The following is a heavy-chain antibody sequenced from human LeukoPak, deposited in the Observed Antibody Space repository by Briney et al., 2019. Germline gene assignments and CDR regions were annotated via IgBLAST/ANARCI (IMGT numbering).Heavy chain of an antibody. V-gene: IGHV3-23*01. CDR3: AKERAYDFWSGYSAFDI. CDR1: GFTFSSSA. D-gene: IGHD3-3*01. J-gene: IGHJ3*02. Sequence: GGSLRLSCAASGFTFSSSAMGWVRQAPGKGLEWVSGISGGGDNKYYGDSVKGRFTISRDNSKNTLYLQMNSLRAEDTAVYYCAKERAYDFWSGYSAFDIWGQGTMATVSS. CDR2: ISGGGDNK.